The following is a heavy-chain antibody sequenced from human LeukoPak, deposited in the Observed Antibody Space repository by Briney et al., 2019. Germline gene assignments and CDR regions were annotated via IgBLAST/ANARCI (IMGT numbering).Heavy chain of an antibody. V-gene: IGHV4-39*07. CDR3: TRVDYRDRSGYFDS. CDR2: VYYRGST. Sequence: PSETLSLTCSVSGGSISSGTYSWGWIRQPPGKGLEWVGNVYYRGSTYYTPSLKSRVTLSVDTSKKLFSLRLTSVTAADTAMYYCTRVDYRDRSGYFDSWGQGTLVAVSS. CDR1: GGSISSGTYS. D-gene: IGHD3-22*01. J-gene: IGHJ4*02.